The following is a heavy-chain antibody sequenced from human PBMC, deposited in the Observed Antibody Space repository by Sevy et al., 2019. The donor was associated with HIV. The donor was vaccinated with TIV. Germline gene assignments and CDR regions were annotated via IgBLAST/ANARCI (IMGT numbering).Heavy chain of an antibody. CDR3: LVVSAPVGILY. CDR1: GLSFSSYW. J-gene: IGHJ4*02. Sequence: GGSLRLSCAVSGLSFSSYWMHWVRQAPGKGLVWVSSINSDGRTTTDADSVKGRFTISRDNAKNTLYMHAKSLTAEDTAVYFCLVVSAPVGILYRGQGTLVTVSS. V-gene: IGHV3-74*01. D-gene: IGHD2-15*01. CDR2: INSDGRTT.